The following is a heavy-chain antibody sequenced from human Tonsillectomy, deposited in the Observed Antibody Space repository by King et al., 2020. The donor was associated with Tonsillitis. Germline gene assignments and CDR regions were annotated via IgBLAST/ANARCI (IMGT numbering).Heavy chain of an antibody. D-gene: IGHD3-22*01. V-gene: IGHV4-39*01. CDR1: GGSISSSSYY. CDR2: IYYSGST. J-gene: IGHJ6*02. Sequence: QLQESGPGLVKPSETLSLTCTVSGGSISSSSYYWGWIRQPPGKGLEWIGNIYYSGSTYYNPSLKSRVTISVDTSKNQFSLKLSSVTAADTAVYYCARRYYDGRAYYYYGMDVWGQGTTVTVSS. CDR3: ARRYYDGRAYYYYGMDV.